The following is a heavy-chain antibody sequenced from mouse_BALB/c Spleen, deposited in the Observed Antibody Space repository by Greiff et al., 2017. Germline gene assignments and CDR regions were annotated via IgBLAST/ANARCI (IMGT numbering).Heavy chain of an antibody. CDR3: VRDRRDYYGAMDD. CDR2: IWTGGGT. V-gene: IGHV2-9-2*01. CDR1: GFSLTSYD. D-gene: IGHD1-1*01. J-gene: IGHJ4*01. Sequence: QVQLQQSGPGLVAPSQSLSITCTVSGFSLTSYDISWIRQPPGKGLEWLGVIWTGGGTNYNSAFMSRLSISKDNSKSQVFLKMNSLQTDDTAIYYCVRDRRDYYGAMDDWGQGTSVTVSS.